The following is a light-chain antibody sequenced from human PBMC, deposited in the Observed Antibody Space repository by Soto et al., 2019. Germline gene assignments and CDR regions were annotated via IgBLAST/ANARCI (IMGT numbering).Light chain of an antibody. V-gene: IGKV3-20*01. Sequence: EIVLTQSPGTLSLSPGERATLSCRASQSVSSSYLAWYLQKPGQAPKLLIYGASSRATGIPDRFSGSGSGTDFTLTISRLEPEDVAVYYCQQYGSSPRTFGQGTKVDIK. CDR3: QQYGSSPRT. CDR2: GAS. CDR1: QSVSSSY. J-gene: IGKJ1*01.